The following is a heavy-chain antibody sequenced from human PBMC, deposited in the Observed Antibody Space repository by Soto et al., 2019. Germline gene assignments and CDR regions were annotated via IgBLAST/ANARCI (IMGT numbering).Heavy chain of an antibody. CDR2: ISTYNGNT. D-gene: IGHD6-13*01. CDR1: GYTFISYG. Sequence: QGLLEQSGAEVKRAGASVKVSCKASGYTFISYGIAWVRQAPGQGLEWMGWISTYNGNTKYAQKFQDRVTMTTDTSTRTAYMDVRSLRSDDTAVYYCARAGYSTSWVGILATWVHGVEIDYWGQGTLVTVSS. CDR3: ARAGYSTSWVGILATWVHGVEIDY. J-gene: IGHJ4*02. V-gene: IGHV1-18*01.